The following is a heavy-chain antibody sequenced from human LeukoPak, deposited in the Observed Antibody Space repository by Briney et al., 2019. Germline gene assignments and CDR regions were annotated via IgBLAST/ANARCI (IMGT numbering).Heavy chain of an antibody. Sequence: GGSLRLSCAASGFTFSSYGMHWVRQAPGKGLEWVAVISYDGSNKYYADSVKGRFTISRDNSKNTLYLQMNSLRAEDTAVYYCAKEVGYSSGWPYFDYWGQGTLVTVSS. CDR2: ISYDGSNK. D-gene: IGHD6-19*01. CDR1: GFTFSSYG. J-gene: IGHJ4*02. CDR3: AKEVGYSSGWPYFDY. V-gene: IGHV3-30*18.